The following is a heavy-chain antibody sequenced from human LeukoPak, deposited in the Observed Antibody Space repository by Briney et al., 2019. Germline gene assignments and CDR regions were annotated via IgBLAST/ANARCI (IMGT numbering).Heavy chain of an antibody. D-gene: IGHD5-24*01. V-gene: IGHV4-59*01. J-gene: IGHJ4*02. Sequence: SETLFLTCTVSGGSISSYYWSWIRQPPGKGLEWIGYIYYSGSTNYNPSLKSRVTISVDTSKNQFSLKLSSVTAADTAVYYCAREVLGWLQLRRGSYFDYWGQGTLVTVSS. CDR3: AREVLGWLQLRRGSYFDY. CDR1: GGSISSYY. CDR2: IYYSGST.